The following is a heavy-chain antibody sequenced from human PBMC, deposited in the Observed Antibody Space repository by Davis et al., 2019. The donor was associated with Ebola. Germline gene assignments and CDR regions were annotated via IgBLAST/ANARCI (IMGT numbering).Heavy chain of an antibody. CDR2: INPSGGST. CDR3: ARVLYGSGSMREGFDY. D-gene: IGHD3-10*01. J-gene: IGHJ4*02. V-gene: IGHV1-46*01. Sequence: ASVKVSCKASGYTFTSYYMHWVRQAPGQGLEWMGIINPSGGSTSYAQKFQGRVTMTRDTSTSTVYMELSSLRSEDTAVYYCARVLYGSGSMREGFDYWGQGTLVTVSS. CDR1: GYTFTSYY.